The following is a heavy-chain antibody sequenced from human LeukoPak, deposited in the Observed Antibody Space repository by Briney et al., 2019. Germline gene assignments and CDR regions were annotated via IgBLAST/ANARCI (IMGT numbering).Heavy chain of an antibody. Sequence: GGSLRLSCAVSGFTFSSYWMHWVRQAPGKGLVWVSRINSDGSSTNYADSVKGRFTISRDNAKNSLYLQMNSLRAEDTAVYYCARDDYYGSGSYSGMDVWGQGTTVTVSS. D-gene: IGHD3-10*01. CDR3: ARDDYYGSGSYSGMDV. J-gene: IGHJ6*02. CDR2: INSDGSST. V-gene: IGHV3-74*01. CDR1: GFTFSSYW.